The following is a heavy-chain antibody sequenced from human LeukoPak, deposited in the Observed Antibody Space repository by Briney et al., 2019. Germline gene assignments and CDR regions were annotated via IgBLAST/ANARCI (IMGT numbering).Heavy chain of an antibody. J-gene: IGHJ4*02. CDR2: ISSSSSYI. V-gene: IGHV3-21*01. CDR3: AREGDIVRDVDIVATALIDY. Sequence: GGSLRLSCAASGFTFSSYSMNWVRQAPGKGLEWVSSISSSSSYIYYADSVKGRFTISRDNAKNSPYLQMNSLRAEDTAVYYCAREGDIVRDVDIVATALIDYWGQGTLVTVSS. D-gene: IGHD5-12*01. CDR1: GFTFSSYS.